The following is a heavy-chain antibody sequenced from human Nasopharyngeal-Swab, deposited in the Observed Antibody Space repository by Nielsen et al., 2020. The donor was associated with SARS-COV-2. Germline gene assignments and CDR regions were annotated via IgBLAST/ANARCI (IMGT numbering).Heavy chain of an antibody. CDR3: ARDRAYSGSYMDV. Sequence: WVRQAPGQGLEWMGIINPSGGSTSYAQKFQGRVTMTRDTSTSTVYMELGSLRSEDTAVYYCARDRAYSGSYMDVWGKGTTVTVSS. D-gene: IGHD5-12*01. J-gene: IGHJ6*03. V-gene: IGHV1-46*01. CDR2: INPSGGST.